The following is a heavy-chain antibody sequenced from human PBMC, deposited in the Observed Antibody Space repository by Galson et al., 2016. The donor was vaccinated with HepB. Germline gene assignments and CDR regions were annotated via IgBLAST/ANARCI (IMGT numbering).Heavy chain of an antibody. CDR2: IKQDGNEK. J-gene: IGHJ4*02. CDR1: GFTFSNYW. CDR3: ARKGGIYSPWGY. V-gene: IGHV3-7*03. Sequence: SLRLSCAASGFTFSNYWMSWVRQAPGKGLEWVANIKQDGNEKYYVDSVKGRFTISRDNAKNSMYLQMNSLRAEDTAVYYCARKGGIYSPWGYWGQGTLVNVSS. D-gene: IGHD3-10*01.